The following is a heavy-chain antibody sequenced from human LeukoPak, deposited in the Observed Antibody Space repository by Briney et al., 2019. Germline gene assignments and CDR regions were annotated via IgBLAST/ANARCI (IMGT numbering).Heavy chain of an antibody. J-gene: IGHJ5*02. CDR3: ARAGGRSWFDP. CDR2: MNPKSGGT. CDR1: GYTFSNSY. Sequence: ASVKVSCKASGYTFSNSYIHWVRQAPGQGLEWMGSMNPKSGGTKYAQRFQGRVSMTRDTSISTAYMELASLTSDDTAVYYCARAGGRSWFDPWGQGTLVTVSS. D-gene: IGHD1-26*01. V-gene: IGHV1-2*02.